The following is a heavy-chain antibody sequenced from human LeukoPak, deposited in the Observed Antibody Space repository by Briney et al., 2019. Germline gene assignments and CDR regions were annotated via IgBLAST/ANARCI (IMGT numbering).Heavy chain of an antibody. CDR3: ASYSSSSIADY. CDR2: IWYDGSNK. Sequence: LVESGGGVVQPGRSLRLSCAASGFTFSSSGMHWVRQAPGRGLEWVAVIWYDGSNKYYADSVKGRFTISRDNSKNTLYLQMNSLRAEDTAVYYCASYSSSSIADYWGQGTLVTVSS. CDR1: GFTFSSSG. V-gene: IGHV3-33*08. J-gene: IGHJ4*02. D-gene: IGHD6-6*01.